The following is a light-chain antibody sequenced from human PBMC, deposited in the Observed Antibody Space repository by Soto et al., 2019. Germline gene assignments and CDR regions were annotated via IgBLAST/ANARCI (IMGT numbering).Light chain of an antibody. Sequence: EIVLTQSPGTLSLSPGERATLSCRASQSVSSSYLAWYQHKPGQAPRLLIYGVSSRATGIPDRFSGSGSGTHFTLTISRLEPEDFAVYYCHQYDTSPKPFAQGTKVEIK. CDR3: HQYDTSPKP. CDR1: QSVSSSY. CDR2: GVS. V-gene: IGKV3-20*01. J-gene: IGKJ1*01.